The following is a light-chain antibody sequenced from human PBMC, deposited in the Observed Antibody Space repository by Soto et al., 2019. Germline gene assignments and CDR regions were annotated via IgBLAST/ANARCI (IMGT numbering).Light chain of an antibody. V-gene: IGKV1-16*01. CDR1: QAITDY. Sequence: DIQMTQSPSSLSASVGERVTITCRASQAITDYLAWFQQRPGEAPKSLIYAASSLQSGVPSRFSGSGSGTVFTLTINNMHPEDFATYYCQQYRTYPWTFGPGTTVDIK. CDR2: AAS. CDR3: QQYRTYPWT. J-gene: IGKJ1*01.